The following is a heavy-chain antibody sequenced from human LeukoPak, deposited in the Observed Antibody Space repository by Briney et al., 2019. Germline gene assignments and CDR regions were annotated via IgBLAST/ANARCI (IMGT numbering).Heavy chain of an antibody. Sequence: SETLSLTCALSGGSLKNSFWNWIRQPAGKRLKWIGRLFTTGTTDHSPALNYNPPPRSRVSMSVDVSKNQFSLTLTSVTAADTAVYYCARVGSTDWYFDLWGRGSLVTVSS. CDR3: ARVGSTDWYFDL. CDR2: LFTTGTTDHSPAL. J-gene: IGHJ2*01. V-gene: IGHV4-4*07. CDR1: GGSLKNSF. D-gene: IGHD2-8*02.